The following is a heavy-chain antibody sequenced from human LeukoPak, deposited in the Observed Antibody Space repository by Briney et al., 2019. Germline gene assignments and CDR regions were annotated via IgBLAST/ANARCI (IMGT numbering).Heavy chain of an antibody. J-gene: IGHJ4*02. CDR3: TRGAGWLIDY. V-gene: IGHV4-59*01. Sequence: MPWETLSLTCTVSGGSISDYYRGWIRQPPGKGLEWIGYFYNSGSSTYNPSLKSRVTISVDTSKEQFSLKVNSVTAADTAVYYCTRGAGWLIDYWGQGILVTVSS. CDR1: GGSISDYY. D-gene: IGHD3-16*01. CDR2: FYNSGSS.